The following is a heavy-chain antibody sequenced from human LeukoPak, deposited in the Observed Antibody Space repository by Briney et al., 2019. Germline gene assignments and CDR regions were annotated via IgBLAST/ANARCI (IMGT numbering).Heavy chain of an antibody. CDR2: INWNGGST. CDR1: GFTFDDYG. Sequence: GGSLRLSCAASGFTFDDYGTSWVRQAPGKGLEWVSGINWNGGSTGYADSVKGRFTISRDNAKNSLYLQMNSLRAEDTALYHCARDGSGSYYLSYYGMDVWGQGTTVTVSS. D-gene: IGHD3-10*01. V-gene: IGHV3-20*01. CDR3: ARDGSGSYYLSYYGMDV. J-gene: IGHJ6*02.